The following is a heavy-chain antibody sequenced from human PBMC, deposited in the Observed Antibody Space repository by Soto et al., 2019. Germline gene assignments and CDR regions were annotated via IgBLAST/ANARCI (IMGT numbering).Heavy chain of an antibody. Sequence: QLQLQESGPGLVKPSETLSLTCTVSGGSISSSSYYWGWIRQPPGKGLEWIGSIYYSGSTYYNPSLKSRVTISVDTSKNQFSLKLSSVTAADTAVYYCARHAPLPVYSSGWYGMDVWGQGTTVTVSS. CDR1: GGSISSSSYY. CDR3: ARHAPLPVYSSGWYGMDV. D-gene: IGHD6-19*01. J-gene: IGHJ6*02. V-gene: IGHV4-39*01. CDR2: IYYSGST.